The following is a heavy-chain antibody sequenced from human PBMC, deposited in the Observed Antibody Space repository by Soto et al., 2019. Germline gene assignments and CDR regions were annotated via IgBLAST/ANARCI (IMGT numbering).Heavy chain of an antibody. J-gene: IGHJ4*02. D-gene: IGHD2-21*01. CDR2: IGPYGNSI. CDR1: GFSFRDYL. CDR3: ARDDHTYGVY. V-gene: IGHV3-11*01. Sequence: PGDSLTISCAASGFSFRDYLMSWLRQAPGKGLEWVSYIGPYGNSIYYADSVKGRFTISRDDATKSLHLHMNSLRTDDTAVYYCARDDHTYGVYWGQGTPVTVSS.